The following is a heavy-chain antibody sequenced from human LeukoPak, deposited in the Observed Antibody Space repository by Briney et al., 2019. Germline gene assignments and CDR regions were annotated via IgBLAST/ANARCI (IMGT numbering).Heavy chain of an antibody. CDR1: GYTFTSYG. D-gene: IGHD3-22*01. Sequence: ALVKVSCKASGYTFTSYGISWVRQAPGQGLEWMGWISAYNGNTNYAQKLQGRVTMTTDTSTSTAYMELRSLRSDDTAVYYCARQYYYDSSGYYIFDYWGQGALVTVSS. CDR2: ISAYNGNT. J-gene: IGHJ4*02. CDR3: ARQYYYDSSGYYIFDY. V-gene: IGHV1-18*01.